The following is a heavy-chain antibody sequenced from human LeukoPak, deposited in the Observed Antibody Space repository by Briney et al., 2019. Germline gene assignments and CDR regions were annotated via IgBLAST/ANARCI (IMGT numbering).Heavy chain of an antibody. CDR2: ISAFNGNT. CDR3: ARGVQLRYFDWLLSR. V-gene: IGHV1-18*01. D-gene: IGHD3-9*01. Sequence: ASVKVSCKASGYTFTSYGFTWVRQAPGQGLEWMGWISAFNGNTNYAQNLQGRVTMTTDTSTSTAYMELSSLRSDDTAVYYCARGVQLRYFDWLLSRWGQGTLVTVSS. J-gene: IGHJ4*02. CDR1: GYTFTSYG.